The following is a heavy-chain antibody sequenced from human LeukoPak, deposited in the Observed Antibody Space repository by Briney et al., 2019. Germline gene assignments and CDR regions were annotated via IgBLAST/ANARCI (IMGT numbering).Heavy chain of an antibody. CDR2: IKQGGSEN. V-gene: IGHV3-7*01. J-gene: IGHJ4*02. CDR1: GFTFSRHW. D-gene: IGHD4-17*01. Sequence: GGSLRLSCAASGFTFSRHWMSWVRQAPGKGLEWVTTIKQGGSENYYVDSVKGRFAISRDDANNSLYLQMNGLRVEDTALYYCVRGPHYGAYTDYFDYWGQGTLVTVSS. CDR3: VRGPHYGAYTDYFDY.